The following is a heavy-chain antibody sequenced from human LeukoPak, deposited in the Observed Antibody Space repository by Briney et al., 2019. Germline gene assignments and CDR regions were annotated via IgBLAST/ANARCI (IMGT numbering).Heavy chain of an antibody. J-gene: IGHJ4*02. CDR1: GYTFTDYD. CDR2: VSPYNGNT. CDR3: ARDPIEYSTPSGDY. D-gene: IGHD6-6*01. V-gene: IGHV1-18*01. Sequence: ASVKVSCKTSGYTFTDYDITWVRQAPGQGLEWMGRVSPYNGNTYYSQRFQDRVIITKDTSTGTAYMDLRDLRTDDTAMYYCARDPIEYSTPSGDYWGQGTLVTVSS.